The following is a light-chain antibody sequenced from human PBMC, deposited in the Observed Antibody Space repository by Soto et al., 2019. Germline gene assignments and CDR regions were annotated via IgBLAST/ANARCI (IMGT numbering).Light chain of an antibody. J-gene: IGLJ3*02. Sequence: HAVVTQEPSLTVSPGGTVTLTCGSSTGSVTRGHYPYWFQQKPGHAPRTLIYDTSKKHSWTPARFSGSLLGGKAALTLSGVQPEDEAEYDYLLYSGNALHWVCGGGTNLTVL. CDR3: LLYSGNALHWV. CDR2: DTS. V-gene: IGLV7-46*01. CDR1: TGSVTRGHY.